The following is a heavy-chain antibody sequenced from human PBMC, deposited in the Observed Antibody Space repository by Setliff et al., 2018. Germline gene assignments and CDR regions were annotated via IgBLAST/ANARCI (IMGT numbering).Heavy chain of an antibody. CDR1: GGSISSSSYY. D-gene: IGHD3-22*01. J-gene: IGHJ4*02. CDR2: IYYSGST. V-gene: IGHV4-39*07. CDR3: ASVVEDYYDSSGYFLPSYYFDY. Sequence: SETLSLTCTVSGGSISSSSYYWGWIRQPPGKGLEWIGSIYYSGSTYYNPSLKSRVTISVDTSKNKFSLKLSSVTAADTAVYYCASVVEDYYDSSGYFLPSYYFDYWGQGTLVTVSS.